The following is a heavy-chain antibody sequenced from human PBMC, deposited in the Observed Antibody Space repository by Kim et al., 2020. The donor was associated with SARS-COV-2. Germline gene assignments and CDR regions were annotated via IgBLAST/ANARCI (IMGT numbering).Heavy chain of an antibody. Sequence: NDNPSLQSRVTISVDTSKNQFSLKLSSVTAADTAVYYCARWKVVNHYVDYWGQGTLVTVSS. V-gene: IGHV4-34*01. CDR3: ARWKVVNHYVDY. J-gene: IGHJ4*02. D-gene: IGHD3-22*01.